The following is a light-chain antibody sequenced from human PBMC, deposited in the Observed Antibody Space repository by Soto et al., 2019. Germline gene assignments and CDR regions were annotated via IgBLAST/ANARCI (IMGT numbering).Light chain of an antibody. J-gene: IGKJ1*01. CDR3: QQFGSSPWT. CDR1: QSIGNTY. Sequence: EIMLTQSPGTLSLSPGERATLSCRASQSIGNTYLVWYQQKPGQAPRLLIYGASSRASGIPDRFSGSGSGTDFTLTINRLEPEDSALYYCQQFGSSPWTFRQGTKVEIK. V-gene: IGKV3-20*01. CDR2: GAS.